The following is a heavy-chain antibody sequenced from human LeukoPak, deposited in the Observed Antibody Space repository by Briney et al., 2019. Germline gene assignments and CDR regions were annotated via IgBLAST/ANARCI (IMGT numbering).Heavy chain of an antibody. J-gene: IGHJ4*02. CDR1: GGSFSGYY. D-gene: IGHD4-23*01. V-gene: IGHV4-34*01. CDR2: INHSGST. Sequence: SETLSLTCAVYGGSFSGYYWSWIRQPPGKGLEWIGEINHSGSTNYNPSLKSRVTISVDTSKNHVSLKLSSVTAADTAVYYCASLNYGGNLVRYFDYWGQGTLVTVSS. CDR3: ASLNYGGNLVRYFDY.